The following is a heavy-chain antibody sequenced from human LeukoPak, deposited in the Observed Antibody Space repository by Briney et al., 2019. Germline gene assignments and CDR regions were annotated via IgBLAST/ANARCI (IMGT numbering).Heavy chain of an antibody. CDR3: AKEIAAAGTGYYYYGMDV. CDR2: ISYDGSNK. D-gene: IGHD6-13*01. CDR1: GFTFSSYG. Sequence: PGGSLRLSCAASGFTFSSYGMHWVRQAPGKGLEWVAGISYDGSNKYYADSVKGRFTISRDNSKNTLYLQMNSLRAEDTAVYYCAKEIAAAGTGYYYYGMDVWGQGTTVTVSS. J-gene: IGHJ6*02. V-gene: IGHV3-30*18.